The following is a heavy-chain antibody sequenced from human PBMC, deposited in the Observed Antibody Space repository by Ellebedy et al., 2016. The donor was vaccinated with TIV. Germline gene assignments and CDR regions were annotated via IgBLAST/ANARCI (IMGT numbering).Heavy chain of an antibody. CDR3: ARREWLGYYDY. CDR1: GYTFTAYG. D-gene: IGHD6-19*01. CDR2: INAGNGNT. Sequence: ASVKVSCKASGYTFTAYGMHWVRQAPGQRLEWMGWINAGNGNTKYSQRFQGRVTITRDTSASTAYMELSSLRSEDTAVYYCARREWLGYYDYWGQGTLVTVSS. V-gene: IGHV1-3*01. J-gene: IGHJ4*02.